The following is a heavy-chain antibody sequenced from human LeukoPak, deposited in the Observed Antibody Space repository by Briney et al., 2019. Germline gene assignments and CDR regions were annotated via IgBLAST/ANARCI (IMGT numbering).Heavy chain of an antibody. V-gene: IGHV3-23*01. D-gene: IGHD3-9*01. CDR3: ARDPGYAIYYFDY. CDR2: ISGNGGST. J-gene: IGHJ4*02. Sequence: GGSLRLSCAASGFPFSTYAMSWVRQAPGKGLEWVSTISGNGGSTYYANSVKGRFSISRDNSKNTLYLQMNSLRAEDTAVYYCARDPGYAIYYFDYWGQGLLVTVSS. CDR1: GFPFSTYA.